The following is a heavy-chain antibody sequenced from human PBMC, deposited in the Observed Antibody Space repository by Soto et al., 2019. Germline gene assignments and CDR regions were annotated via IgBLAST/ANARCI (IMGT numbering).Heavy chain of an antibody. CDR3: ARQGAALRDYYYGMDV. J-gene: IGHJ6*02. D-gene: IGHD6-25*01. CDR2: IIPIFGTA. V-gene: IGHV1-69*12. Sequence: QVQLVQSGAEVKKPGSSVKVSCKASGGTFSSYAISWVRQAPGQGLEWMGGIIPIFGTANYAQKFQGRVTITAXXXTXXAYMELSSLSSEDTAVYYCARQGAALRDYYYGMDVWGQGATVTVSS. CDR1: GGTFSSYA.